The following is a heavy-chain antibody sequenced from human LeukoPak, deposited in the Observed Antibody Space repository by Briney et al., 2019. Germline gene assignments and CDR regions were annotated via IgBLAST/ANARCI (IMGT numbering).Heavy chain of an antibody. CDR2: IYTSGSA. CDR1: GGSISSGSYY. Sequence: SETLSLTCTVSGGSISSGSYYWSWIRQPAGKGLEWIGRIYTSGSANYNPSLKSRVAISVDTSKNQFSLKLSSVTAADTAVYYCARSRREVRGSNWFDPWGQGTLVTVSS. CDR3: ARSRREVRGSNWFDP. D-gene: IGHD3-10*01. V-gene: IGHV4-61*02. J-gene: IGHJ5*02.